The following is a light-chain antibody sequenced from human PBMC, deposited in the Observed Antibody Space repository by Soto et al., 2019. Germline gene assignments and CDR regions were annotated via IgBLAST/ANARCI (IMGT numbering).Light chain of an antibody. Sequence: EIVMTQSPATLSVSPGARATLSCRASQTVSRNLAWYQQRPGQAPSLLIYDISNRAAGVPARFIVSGSETDFTLPIRSLQSEDFAVYVCQQYNNWPSFGQGTRLEIK. CDR1: QTVSRN. V-gene: IGKV3-15*01. CDR3: QQYNNWPS. J-gene: IGKJ5*01. CDR2: DIS.